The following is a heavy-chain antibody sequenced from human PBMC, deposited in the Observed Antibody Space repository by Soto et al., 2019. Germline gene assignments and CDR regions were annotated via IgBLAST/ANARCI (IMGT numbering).Heavy chain of an antibody. CDR2: ISYSGTT. V-gene: IGHV4-30-4*01. CDR1: GDSISSNNNY. Sequence: PSETLSLSCTVSGDSISSNNNYWSWIRQPPGEGLEWIGFISYSGTTSYSPSLKSRVAISLDTSKNQFSLSLSSVTAADTAGYYCARGRGYSYGLDPWGQGTLVTVS. J-gene: IGHJ5*02. CDR3: ARGRGYSYGLDP. D-gene: IGHD5-18*01.